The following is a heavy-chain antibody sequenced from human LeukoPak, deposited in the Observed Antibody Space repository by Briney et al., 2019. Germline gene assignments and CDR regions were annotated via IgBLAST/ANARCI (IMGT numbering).Heavy chain of an antibody. V-gene: IGHV3-30-3*01. CDR1: GFTFSSYA. J-gene: IGHJ6*02. Sequence: GGSLRLSCAASGFTFSSYAMHWVRQAPGKGLEWVAVISYDGSNKYYADSVKGRFTISRDNSKNTLYLQMNCLRAEDTAVYYCARDSVVVSSSSIGYGMDVWGQGTTVTVSS. D-gene: IGHD6-6*01. CDR3: ARDSVVVSSSSIGYGMDV. CDR2: ISYDGSNK.